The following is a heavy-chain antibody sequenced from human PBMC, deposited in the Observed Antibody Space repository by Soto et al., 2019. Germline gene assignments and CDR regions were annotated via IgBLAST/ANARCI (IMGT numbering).Heavy chain of an antibody. CDR3: AKESGGIGGSFDY. D-gene: IGHD2-15*01. CDR2: ISGSGGST. J-gene: IGHJ4*02. CDR1: GLTFRSDA. V-gene: IGHV3-23*01. Sequence: EVQLLESGGGLVQPGGSLRLSFAASGLTFRSDAMSWVRQAPGKGLEGVSGISGSGGSTYYADSVKGWFTISRDNSKNTLYLQMSSLRAEETAVYYCAKESGGIGGSFDYWGQGTLVTVSS.